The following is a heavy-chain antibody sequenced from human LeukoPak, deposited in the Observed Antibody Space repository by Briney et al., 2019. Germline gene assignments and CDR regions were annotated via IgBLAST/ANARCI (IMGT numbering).Heavy chain of an antibody. CDR3: ARDVGCSSTSCYNNY. CDR2: IKQDGSEK. V-gene: IGHV3-7*01. CDR1: GFTFSSYW. Sequence: GGSLRLSCAASGFTFSSYWMSWVRQAPGKGLEWVANIKQDGSEKYYVDSVKGRFTISRDNTKNSLYLQMNSLTAEDTAVYYCARDVGCSSTSCYNNYWGQGTLVTVSS. J-gene: IGHJ4*02. D-gene: IGHD2-2*02.